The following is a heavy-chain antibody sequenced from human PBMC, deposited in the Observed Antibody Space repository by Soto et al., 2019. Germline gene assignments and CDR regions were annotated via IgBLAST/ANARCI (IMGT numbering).Heavy chain of an antibody. J-gene: IGHJ4*02. CDR1: GFTFSSSW. CDR2: INSGATTT. Sequence: EVQLVESGGGLVQPGGSLRLSCAASGFTFSSSWMHWVRQGPGKGLVWVSRINSGATTTNCADSVKGRFTISRDNAKNTLYLQMDSLTAEDTAVYYCARGPSGWFGYDYWGQGTLVTVSS. V-gene: IGHV3-74*01. CDR3: ARGPSGWFGYDY. D-gene: IGHD6-19*01.